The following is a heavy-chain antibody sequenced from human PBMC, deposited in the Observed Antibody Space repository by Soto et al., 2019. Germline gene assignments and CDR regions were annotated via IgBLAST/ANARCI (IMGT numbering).Heavy chain of an antibody. D-gene: IGHD5-12*01. CDR3: ARGLMATIFTPYSGMDV. V-gene: IGHV1-2*02. Sequence: GASVKVACKASGYTFTGYYMHWVRQAPGQGLEGMGWINPNSGGTNYAQKFQGRVTMTRDTSISTAYMELSRLRSDDTAVYYCARGLMATIFTPYSGMDVWGQGTTVTVSS. J-gene: IGHJ6*02. CDR1: GYTFTGYY. CDR2: INPNSGGT.